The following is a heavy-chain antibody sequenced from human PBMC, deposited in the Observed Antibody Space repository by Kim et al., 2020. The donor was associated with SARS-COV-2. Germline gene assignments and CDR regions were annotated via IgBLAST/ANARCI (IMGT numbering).Heavy chain of an antibody. Sequence: GGSLRLSCAASGFTFSSYALSWVRQAPGKGLEWVSRVSASGGDTYYADSVQGRFTISRDNSKNALYLEMNSLRAEDTALYYCAKVTTLTAPFHDYIGHG. J-gene: IGHJ4*01. CDR2: VSASGGDT. CDR3: AKVTTLTAPFHDY. V-gene: IGHV3-23*01. CDR1: GFTFSSYA. D-gene: IGHD4-4*01.